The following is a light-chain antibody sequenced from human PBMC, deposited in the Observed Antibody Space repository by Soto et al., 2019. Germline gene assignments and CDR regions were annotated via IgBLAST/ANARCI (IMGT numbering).Light chain of an antibody. CDR1: QSVSSNY. J-gene: IGKJ5*01. CDR2: AAS. Sequence: EIVLTQSPGTLSLSPGERATLSCRASQSVSSNYLAWYHQKPGQAPRLLIYAASSRATGIPDRFSGSGSGTEFTLTISRLEPEDFGVYYCQQYGSSITFGQGTRLEIK. CDR3: QQYGSSIT. V-gene: IGKV3-20*01.